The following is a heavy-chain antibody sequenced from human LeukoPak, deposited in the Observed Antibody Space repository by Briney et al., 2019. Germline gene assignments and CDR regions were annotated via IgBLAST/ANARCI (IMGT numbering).Heavy chain of an antibody. Sequence: ASVKVSCKASGYTFTGYYMHWVRQAPGQGLEWMGWLNPNSGGTNYAQKFQGRVTMTRDTPISTAYMELSRLRSDDTAVYYCARGGKLQLVFRDLRVPFDYWGQGTLVTVSS. J-gene: IGHJ4*02. D-gene: IGHD6-13*01. V-gene: IGHV1-2*02. CDR1: GYTFTGYY. CDR3: ARGGKLQLVFRDLRVPFDY. CDR2: LNPNSGGT.